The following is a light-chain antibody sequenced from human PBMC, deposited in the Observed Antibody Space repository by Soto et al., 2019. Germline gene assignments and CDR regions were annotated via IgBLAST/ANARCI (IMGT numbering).Light chain of an antibody. J-gene: IGLJ3*02. Sequence: QSVLTQPASVSGSPGQSITISCTGTSSDVGGYNYVSWYQQYPGRAPKLMIYEVTNRPSGVPDRLSGSKSGNTASLTVSGLQAEDEADYYCSSYAASNNFYFVFGGGTKVTVL. CDR1: SSDVGGYNY. CDR2: EVT. V-gene: IGLV2-8*01. CDR3: SSYAASNNFYFV.